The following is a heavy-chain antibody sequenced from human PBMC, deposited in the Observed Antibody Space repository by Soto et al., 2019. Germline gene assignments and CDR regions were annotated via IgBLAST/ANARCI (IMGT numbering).Heavy chain of an antibody. Sequence: SETLSRTCTVSGGSISSYYWSWIRQPPGKGLEWIGYIYYSGSTNYNPSLKSRVTISVDTSKNQFSLKLSSVTAADTAVYYCARALVVVAATSDYGMDVWGQGTTVTVSS. D-gene: IGHD2-15*01. J-gene: IGHJ6*02. CDR1: GGSISSYY. CDR3: ARALVVVAATSDYGMDV. V-gene: IGHV4-59*01. CDR2: IYYSGST.